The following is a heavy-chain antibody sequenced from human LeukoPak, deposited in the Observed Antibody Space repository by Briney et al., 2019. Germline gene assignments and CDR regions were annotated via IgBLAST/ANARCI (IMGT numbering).Heavy chain of an antibody. J-gene: IGHJ4*02. CDR1: GGSISTYY. Sequence: PSETLSLTCTVSGGSISTYYWSWLRQPPGKGPEWIGYIYNNGSPNYNPSLKSRVSMSIDTSKNQFSLRLNSVTAADTAVYYCARNGGSWSFDYWGRGTLATASS. V-gene: IGHV4-59*08. D-gene: IGHD6-13*01. CDR3: ARNGGSWSFDY. CDR2: IYNNGSP.